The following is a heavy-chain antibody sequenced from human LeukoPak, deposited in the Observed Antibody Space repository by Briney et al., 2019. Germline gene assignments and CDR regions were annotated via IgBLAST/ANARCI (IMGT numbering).Heavy chain of an antibody. D-gene: IGHD5-12*01. Sequence: PGGSLRLSCAASGFTFNNAWMSWVRQAPGKGLEWVGRIKSKTNDETTDYAAPVKGRFTISRDDSKNTLYLQMNSLKTGDTAVYYCTAGTGYSDHDYWGQGTLVTVSS. V-gene: IGHV3-15*01. J-gene: IGHJ4*02. CDR1: GFTFNNAW. CDR3: TAGTGYSDHDY. CDR2: IKSKTNDETT.